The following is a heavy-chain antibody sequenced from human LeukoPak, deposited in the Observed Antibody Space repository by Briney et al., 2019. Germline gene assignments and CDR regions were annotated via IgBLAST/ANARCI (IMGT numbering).Heavy chain of an antibody. Sequence: GGSLRLSCAASGFTFSSYWMSWVRQAPGKGLEWVANIKQDGSEKYYVDSVKGRFTISRDNAKNSLYLQMDSLRAEDTAVYYCARDPQSDSGGYSGRYYYYGMDVWGQGTTVTVSS. D-gene: IGHD3-22*01. CDR1: GFTFSSYW. CDR2: IKQDGSEK. CDR3: ARDPQSDSGGYSGRYYYYGMDV. V-gene: IGHV3-7*01. J-gene: IGHJ6*02.